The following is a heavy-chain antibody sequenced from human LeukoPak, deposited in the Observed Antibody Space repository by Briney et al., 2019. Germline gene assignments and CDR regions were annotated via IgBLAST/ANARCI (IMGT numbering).Heavy chain of an antibody. Sequence: GGSLRLSCAASGFTFSNFAMHWVRQAPGKGLEWVAMMSYDGSNKYTDSVKGRFTISRDNSKNMVDLYMSNLEIEDTAVYYCARGSWGFDFWGQGTLVTVSS. CDR1: GFTFSNFA. CDR3: ARGSWGFDF. CDR2: MSYDGSNK. V-gene: IGHV3-30*04. D-gene: IGHD7-27*01. J-gene: IGHJ4*02.